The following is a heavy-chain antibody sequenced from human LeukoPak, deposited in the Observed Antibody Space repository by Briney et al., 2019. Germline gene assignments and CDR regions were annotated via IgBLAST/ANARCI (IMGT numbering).Heavy chain of an antibody. CDR3: ARDADTTNHFSWLDY. CDR2: IWHDGSKQ. CDR1: GFTFSSYW. V-gene: IGHV3-33*08. Sequence: AGGSLRLSCAASGFTFSSYWMQWVRQAPGKGLEWVALIWHDGSKQYYADSVKGRFTISRDNSKTTLYLQMNSLRADDTAMYYCARDADTTNHFSWLDYWGQGTLVTVSS. D-gene: IGHD2-8*01. J-gene: IGHJ4*02.